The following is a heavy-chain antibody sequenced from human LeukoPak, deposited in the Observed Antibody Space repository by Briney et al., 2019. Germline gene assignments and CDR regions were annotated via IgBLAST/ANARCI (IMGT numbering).Heavy chain of an antibody. CDR1: GFTFSSYA. CDR2: IKTDGSEK. V-gene: IGHV3-7*03. D-gene: IGHD3-9*01. CDR3: ARDYTGYFP. Sequence: GGSLRLSCAASGFTFSSYAMTWVRQAPGKGLEWVANIKTDGSEKYYVDSVKGRFTISRDNAKNSLYLQMNSLRAEDTAVYYCARDYTGYFPWGQGTLVIVSS. J-gene: IGHJ5*02.